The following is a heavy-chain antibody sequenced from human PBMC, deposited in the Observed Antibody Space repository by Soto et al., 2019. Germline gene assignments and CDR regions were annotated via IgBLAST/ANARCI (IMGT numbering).Heavy chain of an antibody. Sequence: SETLSVTCTVSGGSISSSGYYWGWVRQPPGKGLEWIGSIYYSGSTYYNPSLKSRVTISVDTSKNQFSLRLSSVTAADTAVYYCARTTASYTYGATYYYFDCWGQGTLVTVSS. V-gene: IGHV4-39*01. D-gene: IGHD2-8*01. CDR3: ARTTASYTYGATYYYFDC. J-gene: IGHJ4*02. CDR1: GGSISSSGYY. CDR2: IYYSGST.